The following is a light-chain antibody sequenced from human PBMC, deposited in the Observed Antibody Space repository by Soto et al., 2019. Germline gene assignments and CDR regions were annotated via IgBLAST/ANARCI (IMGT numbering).Light chain of an antibody. J-gene: IGKJ4*01. CDR2: GAS. CDR3: HQYGTSPLT. Sequence: ETVMTQSPDTLSLSPGERATLSCRASQSVSDNLAWYQQRPGQGPRLLIYGASTRATGIPARFSGSGSGTEFTLTISRLEPEDFGIYYCHQYGTSPLTFGGGTKVEIK. V-gene: IGKV3-15*01. CDR1: QSVSDN.